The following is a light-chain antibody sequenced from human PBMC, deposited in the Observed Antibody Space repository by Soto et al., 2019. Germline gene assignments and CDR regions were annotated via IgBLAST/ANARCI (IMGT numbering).Light chain of an antibody. Sequence: DIQMTQSPSTLSASVGDRVTITCRASQSISSWLAWYQQKPGKEPNLLIFDASNLERGVPSRFSGSGLGTEFTLTISSLQPDDFATYYCQQYSTYPTFGQGTKVEIE. V-gene: IGKV1-5*01. CDR2: DAS. CDR3: QQYSTYPT. CDR1: QSISSW. J-gene: IGKJ1*01.